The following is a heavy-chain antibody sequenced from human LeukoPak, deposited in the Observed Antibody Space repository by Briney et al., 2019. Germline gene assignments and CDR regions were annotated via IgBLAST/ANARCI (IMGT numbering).Heavy chain of an antibody. D-gene: IGHD5-12*01. CDR3: ARYGGYDLRY. CDR1: GFIFTNYW. V-gene: IGHV3-7*01. Sequence: GGSLRLSCAASGFIFTNYWMSWVRQAPGKGLEWVAKINEGGSEKHSVDSVKGRFTISRDNAKNSLYLEMNGLRAEDTAVYYCARYGGYDLRYWGQGTLVTVSS. CDR2: INEGGSEK. J-gene: IGHJ4*02.